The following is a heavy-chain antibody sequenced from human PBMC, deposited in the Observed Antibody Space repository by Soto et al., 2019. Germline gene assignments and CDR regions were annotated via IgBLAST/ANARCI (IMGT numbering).Heavy chain of an antibody. Sequence: EVQLVESGGGLVKPGGSLRLSCAASGFTFTKAWMTWVRQTPGKGLEWFGRINSRADGGTTDYAASVKDRFIISRDDSNDTLYLHMNRLKADDTAVYYCTTASQWLPPYAWGQGALVTVSS. CDR1: GFTFTKAW. D-gene: IGHD6-19*01. CDR2: INSRADGGTT. V-gene: IGHV3-15*01. J-gene: IGHJ5*02. CDR3: TTASQWLPPYA.